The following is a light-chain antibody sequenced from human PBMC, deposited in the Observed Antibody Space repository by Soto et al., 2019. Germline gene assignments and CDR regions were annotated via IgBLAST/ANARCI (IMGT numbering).Light chain of an antibody. CDR2: DVS. Sequence: QSALTQPASVSGSPGQSITISCTGTSTDVGGYNYVSWYQQHPGTAPKLMIYDVSNRPSGVSNRFSGSKSGNTASLTISGLQAEDEADCYCSAYKSSYLAVFGGGTKLTVL. J-gene: IGLJ3*02. CDR3: SAYKSSYLAV. CDR1: STDVGGYNY. V-gene: IGLV2-14*01.